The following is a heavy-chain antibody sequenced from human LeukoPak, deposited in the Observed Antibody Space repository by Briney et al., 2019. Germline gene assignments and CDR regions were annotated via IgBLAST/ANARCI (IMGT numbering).Heavy chain of an antibody. CDR1: GFTLSSYW. CDR2: IKQDGSEK. D-gene: IGHD3-22*01. Sequence: GGSLRLPCAASGFTLSSYWMTWVRQAPGKGLEWVANIKQDGSEKYYVDSVKGRFTISRDNAKNSLYLQMNSLRAEDTAVYYCARDRYYYDSNGYPRFDSWGQGTLVTVSS. V-gene: IGHV3-7*01. J-gene: IGHJ4*02. CDR3: ARDRYYYDSNGYPRFDS.